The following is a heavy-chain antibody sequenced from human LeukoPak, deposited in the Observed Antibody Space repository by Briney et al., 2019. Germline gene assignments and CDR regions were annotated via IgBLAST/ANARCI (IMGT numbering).Heavy chain of an antibody. V-gene: IGHV4-61*01. D-gene: IGHD3-22*01. Sequence: SETLSLTCTVSGGSVSSGSYYWSWIRQPPGKGLEWIGYIYYSGSTNYNPSLKSRVTISVDTSKNQFSLKLSSVTAADTAVYYCATYYYDSSGYYYFDYWGQGTLVTVSS. CDR3: ATYYYDSSGYYYFDY. CDR2: IYYSGST. CDR1: GGSVSSGSYY. J-gene: IGHJ4*02.